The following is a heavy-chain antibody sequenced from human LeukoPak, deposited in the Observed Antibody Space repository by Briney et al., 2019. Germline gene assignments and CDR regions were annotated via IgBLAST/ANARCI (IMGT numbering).Heavy chain of an antibody. D-gene: IGHD6-19*01. Sequence: GGSLRLSCAASGFTFSSYSMNWVRQAPGKGLEWVSYISSSGSTIYFADSVKGRFTISSDNAKNSLYLQMNSLRAEDTAVYYCARLAVAGYFDYWGQGTLVTVSS. CDR2: ISSSGSTI. V-gene: IGHV3-48*04. J-gene: IGHJ4*02. CDR3: ARLAVAGYFDY. CDR1: GFTFSSYS.